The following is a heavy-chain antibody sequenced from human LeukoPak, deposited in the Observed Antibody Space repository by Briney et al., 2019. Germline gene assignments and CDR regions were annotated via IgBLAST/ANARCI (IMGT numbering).Heavy chain of an antibody. CDR1: GYSFTSYW. V-gene: IGHV5-51*01. CDR2: IYPGDSDT. D-gene: IGHD1-14*01. CDR3: ARPLGTIQENDSPWWY. J-gene: IGHJ4*02. Sequence: GESLKISCKGSGYSFTSYWIGWVRQMPGKGLEWMGIIYPGDSDTRYRPSFQGQVTISADKSISTAYLQWSSLKASDTAMYYCARPLGTIQENDSPWWYWGQGTLVTVSS.